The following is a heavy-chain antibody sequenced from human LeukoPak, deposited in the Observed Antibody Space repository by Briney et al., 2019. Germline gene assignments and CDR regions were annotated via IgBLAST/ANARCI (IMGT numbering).Heavy chain of an antibody. CDR1: GYRFTSYD. V-gene: IGHV1-8*01. D-gene: IGHD6-13*01. CDR2: MNPNSGNT. CDR3: ARSAGYSSSWSPYYYYYYYMDV. Sequence: ASVKVSLKASGYRFTSYDINCVRQATGQGLEWMGWMNPNSGNTGYAQKFQGRVTRTRNTSISTAYMELSSLRSEDTAVYYCARSAGYSSSWSPYYYYYYYMDVWGKGTTVTISS. J-gene: IGHJ6*03.